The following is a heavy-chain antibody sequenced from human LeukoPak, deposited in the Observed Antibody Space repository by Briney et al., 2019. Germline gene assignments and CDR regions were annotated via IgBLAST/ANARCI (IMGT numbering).Heavy chain of an antibody. Sequence: SETLSLTCTASGGSISPYYWSWIRQHPGKGLEWIGYIYYSGGTYYNPSLKSRVTISVDTSKNQFSLKLSSVTAADTAVYYCARVVTGAFDYWGQGTLDTVSS. J-gene: IGHJ4*02. CDR3: ARVVTGAFDY. D-gene: IGHD2-21*02. V-gene: IGHV4-31*03. CDR2: IYYSGGT. CDR1: GGSISPYY.